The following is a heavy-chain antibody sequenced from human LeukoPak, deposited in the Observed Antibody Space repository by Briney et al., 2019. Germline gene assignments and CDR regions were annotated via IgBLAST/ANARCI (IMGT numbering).Heavy chain of an antibody. Sequence: GGSLRLSCAASGLTFIDYYMSWIRRAQGKGLEWVSYISSSSSYTNYADSVKGRFTISRDNAKNSLYLQMNSLRAEDTAVYYCAMTYYYDSSGYGTLDYWGQGTLVTVSS. CDR3: AMTYYYDSSGYGTLDY. D-gene: IGHD3-22*01. CDR1: GLTFIDYY. J-gene: IGHJ4*02. V-gene: IGHV3-11*03. CDR2: ISSSSSYT.